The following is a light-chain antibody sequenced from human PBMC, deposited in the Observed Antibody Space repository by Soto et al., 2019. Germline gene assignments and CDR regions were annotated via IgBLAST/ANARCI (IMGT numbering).Light chain of an antibody. CDR1: QSVSSSY. Sequence: EIVLTQSPGTLSLSPGERATLSCRASQSVSSSYLAWYQQKPGQAPRLLIYGASSSATGIPARFSSSGSGTDFTLTISRLEPEDFAVYYCQQYGSSPTFGLVTKVEIK. J-gene: IGKJ1*01. CDR3: QQYGSSPT. V-gene: IGKV3-20*01. CDR2: GAS.